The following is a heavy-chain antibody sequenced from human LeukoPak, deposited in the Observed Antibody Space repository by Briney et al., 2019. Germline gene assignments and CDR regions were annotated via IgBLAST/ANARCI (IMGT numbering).Heavy chain of an antibody. J-gene: IGHJ4*02. V-gene: IGHV4-34*01. Sequence: SETLSLTCAVYGGSFSGYYWSWIRQPPGKGLEWIGEINHSGSTSYNPSLKSRVTISVDTSKNQFSLKLSSVTAADTAVYYCATRTGYSGYYWGQGTLVTVSS. CDR3: ATRTGYSGYY. D-gene: IGHD5-12*01. CDR1: GGSFSGYY. CDR2: INHSGST.